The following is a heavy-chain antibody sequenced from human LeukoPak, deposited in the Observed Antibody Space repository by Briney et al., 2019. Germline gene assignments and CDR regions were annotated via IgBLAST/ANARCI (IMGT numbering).Heavy chain of an antibody. J-gene: IGHJ6*03. CDR3: ARDPGYCSSTSCSYYYMDV. D-gene: IGHD2-2*01. CDR2: ISYDGSNK. Sequence: GGSLRLFCAASGFTFSTYAMQWVRQAPGKGLEWVALISYDGSNKYYADSVKGRFTISRDNSKNALYLQMNSLRAEDTAVYYCARDPGYCSSTSCSYYYMDVWGKGTTVTVSS. V-gene: IGHV3-30-3*01. CDR1: GFTFSTYA.